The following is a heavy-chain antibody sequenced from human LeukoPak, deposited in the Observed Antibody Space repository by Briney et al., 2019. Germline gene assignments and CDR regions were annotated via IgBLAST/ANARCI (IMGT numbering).Heavy chain of an antibody. CDR3: AKNADRGAYCRGGSCYPYYYYYMDV. CDR2: ISHTGGSP. D-gene: IGHD2-15*01. J-gene: IGHJ6*03. V-gene: IGHV3-23*01. Sequence: GGSLRPSCAASGITFSSYGMSWIRQAPGKGLEWVSSISHTGGSPYYADSVKGRFTVSRDNSENTLYLQMNSLTVDDTAIYYCAKNADRGAYCRGGSCYPYYYYYMDVWGTGTTVTISS. CDR1: GITFSSYG.